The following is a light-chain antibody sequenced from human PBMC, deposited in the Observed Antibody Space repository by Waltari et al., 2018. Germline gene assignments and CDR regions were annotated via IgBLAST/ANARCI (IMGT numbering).Light chain of an antibody. CDR1: SSDVGAYDY. V-gene: IGLV2-14*03. CDR3: NSHTSVSTLV. CDR2: DVT. J-gene: IGLJ1*01. Sequence: QSALTQPASVSGSPGQSITISCTGTSSDVGAYDYVSWYQQHPGKAPKLIIYDVTNRPSGFSVRLSGSNSGNPASLTISGLQSEDEADYYCNSHTSVSTLVFETGTTVTVI.